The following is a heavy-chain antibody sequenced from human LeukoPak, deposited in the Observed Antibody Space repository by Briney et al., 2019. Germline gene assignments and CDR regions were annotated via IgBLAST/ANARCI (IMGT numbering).Heavy chain of an antibody. V-gene: IGHV5-51*01. J-gene: IGHJ4*02. CDR1: GYRFTSYW. CDR3: ARSAITMVRGGHFDY. D-gene: IGHD3-10*01. CDR2: IYPGDSDT. Sequence: GESLKISCKVSGYRFTSYWIGWVRQMPGKGLEWMGIIYPGDSDTRYSPSFQGQVTISADKSISTAYLQWSSLKASDTAMYYCARSAITMVRGGHFDYWGQGTLVTVSS.